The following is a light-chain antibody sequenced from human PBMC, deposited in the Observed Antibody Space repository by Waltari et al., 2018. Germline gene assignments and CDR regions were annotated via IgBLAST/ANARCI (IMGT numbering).Light chain of an antibody. CDR1: QSISAGF. J-gene: IGKJ4*01. CDR3: QQYDSSPVT. Sequence: EIVLTQSPGTLSLSPGERATLSCRASQSISAGFLAWYQQKPGQGPRLLIYGAFSRATGIPDRFSGSGSGTDFTLTINRLEPEDFAVYYCQQYDSSPVTFGGGTKVEIK. V-gene: IGKV3-20*01. CDR2: GAF.